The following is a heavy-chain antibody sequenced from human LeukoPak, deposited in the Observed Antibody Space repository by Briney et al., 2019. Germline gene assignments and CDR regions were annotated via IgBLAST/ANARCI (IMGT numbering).Heavy chain of an antibody. CDR1: GGSISSYY. CDR2: INHSGST. Sequence: SETLSLTCTVSGGSISSYYWSLIRQPPGKGLEWIGEINHSGSTNYNPSLKSRVTISVDTSKNQFSLKLSSVTAADTAVYYCARVNGSGSYRPYYYYGMDVWGQGTTVTVSS. CDR3: ARVNGSGSYRPYYYYGMDV. D-gene: IGHD3-10*01. V-gene: IGHV4-34*01. J-gene: IGHJ6*02.